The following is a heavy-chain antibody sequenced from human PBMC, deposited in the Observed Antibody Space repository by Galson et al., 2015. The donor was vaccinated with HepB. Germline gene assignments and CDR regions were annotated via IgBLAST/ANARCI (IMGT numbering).Heavy chain of an antibody. CDR1: GFIFSAYW. D-gene: IGHD2-2*01. CDR2: IKHDGSEK. V-gene: IGHV3-7*03. CDR3: ARETRNQLPTPYFYYYGLDV. J-gene: IGHJ6*02. Sequence: LRLSCAASGFIFSAYWMTWVRQAPGKGLTWVANIKHDGSEKYYVDSVEGRFTISRDNAESSMYLQMDSLRAEDTAIYYCARETRNQLPTPYFYYYGLDVWGQGTTVTVSS.